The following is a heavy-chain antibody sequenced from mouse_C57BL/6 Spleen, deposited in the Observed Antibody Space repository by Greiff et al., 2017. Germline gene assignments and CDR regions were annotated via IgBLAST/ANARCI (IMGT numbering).Heavy chain of an antibody. D-gene: IGHD4-1*01. CDR1: GFNIKNTY. Sequence: EVQLLQSVADFVRPGVSLKLSCTASGFNIKNTYMHWVQQSPDQGLEWIGRIGTANGNTKYAPKVQGRVTITADTSSNTAYLQLSSLTCEGTAIYYCARWDEGYFDYWGQGTTLTVSS. J-gene: IGHJ2*01. CDR3: ARWDEGYFDY. CDR2: IGTANGNT. V-gene: IGHV14-3*01.